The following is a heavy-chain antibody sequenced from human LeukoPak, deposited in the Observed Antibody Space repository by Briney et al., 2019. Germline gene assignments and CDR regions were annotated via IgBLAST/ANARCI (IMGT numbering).Heavy chain of an antibody. Sequence: PGGTLRLSCAASGFTFSSYAMSWVRQAPGKGLEWVSAISGSSGSTYYADSVKGRFTISRDNSKSTLYLQMNSLRAEDTAVYYCAKVEGNYFDYWGQGTLVTVSS. J-gene: IGHJ4*02. CDR1: GFTFSSYA. CDR3: AKVEGNYFDY. V-gene: IGHV3-23*01. D-gene: IGHD3-10*01. CDR2: ISGSSGST.